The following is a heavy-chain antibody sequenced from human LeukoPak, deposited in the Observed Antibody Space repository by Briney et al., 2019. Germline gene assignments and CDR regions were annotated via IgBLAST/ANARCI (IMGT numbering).Heavy chain of an antibody. J-gene: IGHJ4*02. D-gene: IGHD6-19*01. CDR1: GFTFSSLW. V-gene: IGHV3-64*01. Sequence: GGSLRLSCAASGFTFSSLWMSWVRQAPGKGLEYVSGISSNGGSTYYANSVKGRFTISRDNSKNTLYLQMGSLRAEDMAVYYCARDAYGYSSGWYDYWGQGTLVTVSS. CDR2: ISSNGGST. CDR3: ARDAYGYSSGWYDY.